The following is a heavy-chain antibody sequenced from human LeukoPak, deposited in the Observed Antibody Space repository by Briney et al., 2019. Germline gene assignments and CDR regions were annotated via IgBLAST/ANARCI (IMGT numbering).Heavy chain of an antibody. CDR2: INSISGEI. CDR3: ARDHGYAFDY. Sequence: GGSLSLSCVASGFTFSYYSMNWVRQAPGKGLEWVSYINSISGEIWYADSVKGRFTISRDDAKNSLYLQMNSLRDEDTAVYYCARDHGYAFDYWGQGTLVTVSS. V-gene: IGHV3-48*02. CDR1: GFTFSYYS. D-gene: IGHD5-12*01. J-gene: IGHJ4*02.